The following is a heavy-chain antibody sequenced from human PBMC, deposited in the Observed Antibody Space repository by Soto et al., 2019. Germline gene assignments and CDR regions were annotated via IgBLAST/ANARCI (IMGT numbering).Heavy chain of an antibody. CDR1: GGSINSGGYY. CDR3: ARHLLDSNGYHGMDV. Sequence: QVQLQESGPGLVKPSQTLSLICTVSGGSINSGGYYWSWIRQHPEKGLEWIGYIYYSGSTYYNPSLRSRLTISLDTSKNQFSLKLTSVTAADTAVYYCARHLLDSNGYHGMDVWGQGTTVTVSS. J-gene: IGHJ6*02. V-gene: IGHV4-31*03. CDR2: IYYSGST. D-gene: IGHD2-8*01.